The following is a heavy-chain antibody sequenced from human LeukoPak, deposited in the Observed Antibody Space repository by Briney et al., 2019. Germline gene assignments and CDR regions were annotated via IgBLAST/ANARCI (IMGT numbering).Heavy chain of an antibody. Sequence: SGTLSLTCTVSGCSISSSSYYWGWIPQPPGKGLVWIMSSYYSGSSYYTPSVKCLITRSVDTTKNPYSLMLSPMTAADAAVYYCARRAGNSCSGDKNWFDPWGQGTLVTVSS. D-gene: IGHD3-10*02. CDR2: SYYSGSS. CDR3: ARRAGNSCSGDKNWFDP. V-gene: IGHV4-39*01. CDR1: GCSISSSSYY. J-gene: IGHJ5*02.